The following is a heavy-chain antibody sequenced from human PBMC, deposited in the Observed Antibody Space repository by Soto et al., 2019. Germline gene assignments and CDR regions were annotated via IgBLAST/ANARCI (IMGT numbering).Heavy chain of an antibody. CDR1: GFTVSSNY. CDR3: ARDLAYCGGDCSPGWYFDL. D-gene: IGHD2-21*02. Sequence: GGSLRLSCAASGFTVSSNYMSWVRQAPGKGLEWVSVIYSGGSTYYADSVKGRFTISRDNSKNTLYLQMNSLRAEDTAVYYCARDLAYCGGDCSPGWYFDLWGRGTLVTVSS. CDR2: IYSGGST. J-gene: IGHJ2*01. V-gene: IGHV3-53*01.